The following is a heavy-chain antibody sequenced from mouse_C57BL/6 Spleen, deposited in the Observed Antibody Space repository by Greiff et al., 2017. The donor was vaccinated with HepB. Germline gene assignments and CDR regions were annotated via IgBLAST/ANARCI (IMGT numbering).Heavy chain of an antibody. CDR2: IYPGDGDT. J-gene: IGHJ4*01. D-gene: IGHD2-4*01. CDR3: ARLYYDYDLYAMDD. Sequence: QVQLKQSGPELVKPGASVKISCKASGYAFSSSWMNWVKQRPGKGLEWIGRIYPGDGDTNYNGKFKGKATLTADKSSSTAYMQLSSLTSEDSAVYFCARLYYDYDLYAMDDWGQGTSVTVSS. CDR1: GYAFSSSW. V-gene: IGHV1-82*01.